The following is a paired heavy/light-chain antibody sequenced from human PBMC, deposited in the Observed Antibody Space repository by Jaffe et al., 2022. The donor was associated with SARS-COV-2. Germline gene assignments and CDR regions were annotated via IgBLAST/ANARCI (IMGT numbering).Light chain of an antibody. J-gene: IGKJ4*01. V-gene: IGKV3-11*01. Sequence: EIVLTQSPATLSLSPGERATLSCRASQSVSSYLAWYQQKPGQAPRLLIYDASNRATGIPARFSGSGSGTDFTLTISSLEPEDFAVYYCQQRGNWPPLTFGGGTKVEIK. CDR1: QSVSSY. CDR2: DAS. CDR3: QQRGNWPPLT.
Heavy chain of an antibody. V-gene: IGHV3-53*01. J-gene: IGHJ5*02. CDR2: TYSSGTT. CDR1: GLTVSSIH. CDR3: ARGYCSSTSCYPVWFDP. Sequence: EVQLVESGGGLIQPGGSLRLSCAASGLTVSSIHMSWVRQAPGKGLEWVSVTYSSGTTYYADSVKGRFTISRDNSKNTLYLQMNSLRAEDTAVYYCARGYCSSTSCYPVWFDPWGQGTLVTVSS. D-gene: IGHD2-2*01.